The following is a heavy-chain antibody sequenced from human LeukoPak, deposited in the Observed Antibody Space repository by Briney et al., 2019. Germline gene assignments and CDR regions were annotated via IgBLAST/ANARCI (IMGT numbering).Heavy chain of an antibody. CDR1: GFTFSSYA. CDR3: AREYHSPGDGYYDFWSGYSNDY. Sequence: PGRSLRLSCAASGFTFSSYAMHWVRQAPGKGLEWVAVISYDGSNKYYADSVKGRFTISRDNSKNTLYLQMNSLRAEDTAVYYCAREYHSPGDGYYDFWSGYSNDYWGQGTLVTVSS. J-gene: IGHJ4*02. CDR2: ISYDGSNK. V-gene: IGHV3-30-3*01. D-gene: IGHD3-3*01.